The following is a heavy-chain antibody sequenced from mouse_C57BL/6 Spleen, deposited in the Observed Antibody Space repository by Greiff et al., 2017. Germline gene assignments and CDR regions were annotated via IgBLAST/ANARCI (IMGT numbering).Heavy chain of an antibody. V-gene: IGHV1-55*01. D-gene: IGHD2-3*01. CDR1: GYTFTSYW. J-gene: IGHJ2*01. CDR3: ARIYDGYLYYLDY. CDR2: IYPGSGST. Sequence: VQLQQPGAELVKPGASVKMSCKASGYTFTSYWITWVKQRPGQGLEWIGDIYPGSGSTNYNEKFKSKATLTVDTSSSTAYMQLSSLASEDSAVYYCARIYDGYLYYLDYWGQGTTLTVSS.